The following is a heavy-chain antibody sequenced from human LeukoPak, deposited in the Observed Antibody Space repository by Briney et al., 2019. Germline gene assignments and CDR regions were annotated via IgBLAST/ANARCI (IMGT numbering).Heavy chain of an antibody. J-gene: IGHJ4*02. CDR3: ARSTVTTGEDY. CDR1: GYSISSGYY. Sequence: SETVSLTCTVSGYSISSGYYWGWIRQPPGKGLERIGSIYHSGSTYYNPSLKSRVTISVDTSKNQFSLKLSSVTAADTAVYYCARSTVTTGEDYRGQGTLVTVSS. V-gene: IGHV4-38-2*02. D-gene: IGHD4-17*01. CDR2: IYHSGST.